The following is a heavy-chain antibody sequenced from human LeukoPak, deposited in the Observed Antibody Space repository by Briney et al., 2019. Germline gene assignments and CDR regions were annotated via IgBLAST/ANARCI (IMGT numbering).Heavy chain of an antibody. CDR1: CLSINFYH. CDR3: ARIRCGHSGSLCYNH. D-gene: IGHD2-21*01. V-gene: IGHV4-34*01. J-gene: IGHJ4*02. CDR2: ICHTEGT. Sequence: PSDTLSLPCGVLCLSINFYHWLGLPHSRERARVGIGDICHTEGTRYNPSLESRVTMSVGTSENQLSLKLIFVTAADTAVYYCARIRCGHSGSLCYNHWGLGTLVTVSS.